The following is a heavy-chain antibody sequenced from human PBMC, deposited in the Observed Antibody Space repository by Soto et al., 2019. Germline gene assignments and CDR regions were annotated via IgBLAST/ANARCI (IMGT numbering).Heavy chain of an antibody. CDR2: IDYSGST. Sequence: QVQLQESGPGLVKPSETLSLTCTVSGGSISSYYWSWIRQPPGKGLEWIGYIDYSGSTNYNASLKSRVTISVDTSKNQFSLKLSSVTAADTAVYYCARRYGGNFDYWGQGTLVTVSS. J-gene: IGHJ4*02. CDR3: ARRYGGNFDY. D-gene: IGHD1-26*01. CDR1: GGSISSYY. V-gene: IGHV4-59*01.